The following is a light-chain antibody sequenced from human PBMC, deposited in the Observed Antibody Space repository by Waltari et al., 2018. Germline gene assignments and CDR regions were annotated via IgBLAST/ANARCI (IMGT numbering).Light chain of an antibody. Sequence: EIVLTQSPGTLSLSPGERATLSCRASESVGRSLAWYQQRPGQAPRLLIYGASNRAPGIPDWFSGSGSGTDFSLTNSRLEPEDFAVYYCQHYVRLPATFGQGTKVEIK. CDR3: QHYVRLPAT. CDR1: ESVGRS. CDR2: GAS. J-gene: IGKJ1*01. V-gene: IGKV3-20*01.